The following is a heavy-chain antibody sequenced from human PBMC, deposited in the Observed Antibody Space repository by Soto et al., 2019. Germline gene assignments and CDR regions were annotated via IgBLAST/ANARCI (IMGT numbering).Heavy chain of an antibody. D-gene: IGHD6-19*01. CDR1: GGTFSSYA. CDR2: IIPIFGTA. J-gene: IGHJ5*02. CDR3: ARDRPYSSGWPHNWFDP. Sequence: ASVKVSCKASGGTFSSYAISWVRQAPGQGLEWMGGIIPIFGTANYAQKFQGRVTITADESTSTAYMELSSLRSEDTAVYYCARDRPYSSGWPHNWFDPWGQGTLVTVSS. V-gene: IGHV1-69*13.